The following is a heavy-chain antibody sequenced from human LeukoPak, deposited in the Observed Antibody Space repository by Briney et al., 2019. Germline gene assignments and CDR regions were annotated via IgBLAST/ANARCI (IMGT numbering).Heavy chain of an antibody. CDR3: ARDAKVVINPYFDY. CDR1: GFTFSSYG. V-gene: IGHV3-33*01. J-gene: IGHJ4*02. CDR2: IWYDGSNK. D-gene: IGHD3-22*01. Sequence: GGSLRLSCAASGFTFSSYGMHWVRQAPGKGLEWVAVIWYDGSNKYYADSVKGRFTISRDNSKNTLYLQMNSLRAEDTAVYYCARDAKVVINPYFDYWGQGTLVTVSS.